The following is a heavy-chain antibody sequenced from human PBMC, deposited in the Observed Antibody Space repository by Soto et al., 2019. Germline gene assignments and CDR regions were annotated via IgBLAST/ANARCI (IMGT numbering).Heavy chain of an antibody. CDR2: ISGSGGSS. CDR1: GFAFSTYA. D-gene: IGHD6-13*01. CDR3: AKVTKRAAAGRYEYYKYGMDV. J-gene: IGHJ6*02. V-gene: IGHV3-23*01. Sequence: GGSLRLSCAASGFAFSTYAMTWVRQAPGKGLEWVSVISGSGGSSYYAASVKGRFTISRDNSKNTLYLQMNGLRAEDTALYYCAKVTKRAAAGRYEYYKYGMDVWGQGTTVTV.